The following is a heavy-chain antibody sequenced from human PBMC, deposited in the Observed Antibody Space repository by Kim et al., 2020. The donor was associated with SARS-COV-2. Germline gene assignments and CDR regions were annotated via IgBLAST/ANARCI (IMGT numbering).Heavy chain of an antibody. V-gene: IGHV3-21*06. CDR3: VRATSNWDFDL. Sequence: GGSLRLSCAASGFNFKTDLMNWVRQSPGRGLEWVSSITGGGGHIYYADSVKGRFTISRDDANNSLFLHMSSLRAEDSAIYYCVRATSNWDFDLWGLGTLVTVSS. CDR1: GFNFKTDL. CDR2: ITGGGGHI. J-gene: IGHJ4*02. D-gene: IGHD4-4*01.